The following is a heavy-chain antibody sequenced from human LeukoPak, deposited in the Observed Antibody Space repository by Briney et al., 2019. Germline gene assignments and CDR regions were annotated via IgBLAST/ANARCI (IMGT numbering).Heavy chain of an antibody. V-gene: IGHV3-53*01. D-gene: IGHD2-15*01. Sequence: GGSLRLSCAASGFTVSSNYMSWVRQAPGKGLEWVSVIYSGGSTYYADSVKGRFTISRDNSKNTLYLQMNSLRAEDTAVSYCARWVLLSGYVDLWGRGTLVTVSS. CDR3: ARWVLLSGYVDL. CDR1: GFTVSSNY. CDR2: IYSGGST. J-gene: IGHJ2*01.